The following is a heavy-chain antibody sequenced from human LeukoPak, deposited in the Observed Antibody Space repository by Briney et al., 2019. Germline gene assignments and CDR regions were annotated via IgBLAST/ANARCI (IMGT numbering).Heavy chain of an antibody. V-gene: IGHV3-48*01. D-gene: IGHD4-11*01. Sequence: GGSLRLSCAASGFTFSSYSMNWVRQAPGKGLEWVSYVSSSSSTIYYADSVKGRFTISRDNAKNSLYLQMNSLRAEDTAVYYCARGAATVTTDYWGEGTLVTVSS. J-gene: IGHJ4*02. CDR1: GFTFSSYS. CDR2: VSSSSSTI. CDR3: ARGAATVTTDY.